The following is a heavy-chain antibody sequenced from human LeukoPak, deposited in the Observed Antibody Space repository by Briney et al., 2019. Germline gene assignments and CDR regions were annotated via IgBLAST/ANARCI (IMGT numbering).Heavy chain of an antibody. V-gene: IGHV4-4*09. Sequence: SETLSLTCTVPDGSISSYYWSWIRQPPGKGLEWIGYIYTSGSTNYNPSLKSRVTISVDTSKNQFSLKLSSVTAADTAVYYCARLSCGSYYYYYYYMDVWGKGTTVTVSS. J-gene: IGHJ6*03. CDR3: ARLSCGSYYYYYYYMDV. D-gene: IGHD1-26*01. CDR1: DGSISSYY. CDR2: IYTSGST.